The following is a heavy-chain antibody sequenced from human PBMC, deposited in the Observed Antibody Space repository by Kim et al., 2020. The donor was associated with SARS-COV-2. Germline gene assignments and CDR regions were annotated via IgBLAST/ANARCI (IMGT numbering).Heavy chain of an antibody. V-gene: IGHV1-8*01. J-gene: IGHJ6*02. Sequence: ASVKVSCKASGYTFTSYDINWVRQATGQGLEWMGWMNLNSGNTGYAQKFQGGVTMTRNTSISTAYMELSSLRSEDTAVYYCARLYYDILTGALYGMDVWGQGTTVTVSS. D-gene: IGHD3-9*01. CDR2: MNLNSGNT. CDR1: GYTFTSYD. CDR3: ARLYYDILTGALYGMDV.